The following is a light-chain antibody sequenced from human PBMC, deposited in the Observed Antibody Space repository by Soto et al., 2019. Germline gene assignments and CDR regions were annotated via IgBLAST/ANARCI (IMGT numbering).Light chain of an antibody. CDR3: QQTLSFPPT. J-gene: IGKJ1*01. CDR2: TGS. V-gene: IGKV1-12*01. Sequence: DIQMPQSPSSVSASVGDRVTITCRASQAIDSWLAWYQQKPGEAPKLLIFTGSLLHSGVPPRFSGSGSGTDFTLTISSLQPEDFATYYCQQTLSFPPTFGQGTKVDI. CDR1: QAIDSW.